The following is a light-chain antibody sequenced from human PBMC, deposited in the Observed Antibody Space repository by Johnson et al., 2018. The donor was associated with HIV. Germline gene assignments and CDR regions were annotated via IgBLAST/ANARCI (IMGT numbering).Light chain of an antibody. CDR1: SSNIGDNY. V-gene: IGLV1-51*02. CDR3: GTWDSSLSVYV. J-gene: IGLJ1*01. CDR2: EDT. Sequence: QSVLTQPPSVSAAPGQKVSISCSGSSSNIGDNYVSWYQQVPGTAPKLLIYEDTKRPSGIPDRFSGSKSGTSATLGITGPQTGDEADYYCGTWDSSLSVYVFGTGTKVTVL.